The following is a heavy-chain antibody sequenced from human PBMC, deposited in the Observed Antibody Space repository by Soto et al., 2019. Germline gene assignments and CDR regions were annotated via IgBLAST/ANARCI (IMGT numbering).Heavy chain of an antibody. J-gene: IGHJ3*02. Sequence: QVQLVQSGTEVKKPGSSVKVSCKASGGTFSNYAISWVRQAPGQGLEWMGVIIPIFGTANNPQKFQGRVTITADESTSTAYMELSSLRSEDTALYYCARVRSSVYHSENDAFDIWGQGTMVTVSS. D-gene: IGHD3-16*02. CDR3: ARVRSSVYHSENDAFDI. V-gene: IGHV1-69*01. CDR2: IIPIFGTA. CDR1: GGTFSNYA.